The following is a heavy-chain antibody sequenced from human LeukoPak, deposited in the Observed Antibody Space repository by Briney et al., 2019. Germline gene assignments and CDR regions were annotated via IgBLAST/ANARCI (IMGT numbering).Heavy chain of an antibody. J-gene: IGHJ4*02. CDR3: AKPQGPYSSSWYSFDY. D-gene: IGHD6-13*01. CDR2: ISYDGSNK. CDR1: GFTFSSYG. Sequence: GRSLRLSCAASGFTFSSYGMHWVRQAPGKGLEWVAVISYDGSNKYYADSVKGRFTISRDNSKNTLYLQMNSLRAEDTAVYYCAKPQGPYSSSWYSFDYWGQGTLVTVSS. V-gene: IGHV3-30*18.